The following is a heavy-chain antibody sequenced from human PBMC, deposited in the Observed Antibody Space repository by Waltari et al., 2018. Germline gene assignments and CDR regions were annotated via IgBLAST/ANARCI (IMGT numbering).Heavy chain of an antibody. CDR2: IKHSGST. J-gene: IGHJ4*02. Sequence: QVQLQQWGAGLLKPSETLSLPCAVYGGSFSGYYWRWIRPPPGKGLEWIGEIKHSGSTNYNPSLKSRVTISVDTSKNQFSLKLSSVTAADTAVYYCARGPMIVVVYTRDYFDYWGQGTLVTVSS. D-gene: IGHD3-22*01. CDR1: GGSFSGYY. V-gene: IGHV4-34*01. CDR3: ARGPMIVVVYTRDYFDY.